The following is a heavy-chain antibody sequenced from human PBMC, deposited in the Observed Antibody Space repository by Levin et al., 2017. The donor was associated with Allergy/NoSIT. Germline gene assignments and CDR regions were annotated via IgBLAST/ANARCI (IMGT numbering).Heavy chain of an antibody. CDR3: ARSGDILTGNPFSY. CDR2: IYTSGST. CDR1: GGISSDSYY. D-gene: IGHD3-9*01. J-gene: IGHJ4*02. V-gene: IGHV4-61*02. Sequence: SQTLSLICTVSGGISSDSYYWSWIRRPAGKGLEWLGRIYTSGSTKYNPSLKSRITISLDSSKNQFYLNLTSVTAADTAVYYCARSGDILTGNPFSYWGQGTLVTVSS.